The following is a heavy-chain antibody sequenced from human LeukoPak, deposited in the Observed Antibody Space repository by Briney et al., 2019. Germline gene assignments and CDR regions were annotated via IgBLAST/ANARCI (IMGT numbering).Heavy chain of an antibody. Sequence: XHWVXXXPGKGLVWVSRINSDGSSTSYADSVKGRFTISRDNAKNTLYLQMNSLRAEDTAVYYCASFTHWGQGTLVTVSS. J-gene: IGHJ4*02. CDR2: INSDGSST. CDR3: ASFTH. V-gene: IGHV3-74*01.